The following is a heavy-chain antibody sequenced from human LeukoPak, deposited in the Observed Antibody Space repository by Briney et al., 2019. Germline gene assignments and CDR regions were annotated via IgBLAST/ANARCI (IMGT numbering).Heavy chain of an antibody. CDR3: AKSITMVRGNDAFDI. Sequence: PGGSLRLSCAASGFTFTDNYMSWIRQAPGKGLEWVSYITNSGTTIYYADSVKGRFTISRDNAKNSLYLQMNSLRAEDTAVYYCAKSITMVRGNDAFDIWGQGTIVTVSS. CDR1: GFTFTDNY. D-gene: IGHD3-10*01. CDR2: ITNSGTTI. V-gene: IGHV3-11*01. J-gene: IGHJ3*02.